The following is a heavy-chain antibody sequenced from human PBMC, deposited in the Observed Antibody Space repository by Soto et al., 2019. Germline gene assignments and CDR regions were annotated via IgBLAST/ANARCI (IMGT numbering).Heavy chain of an antibody. CDR3: ARDRGAYGMDV. Sequence: QVQLVQSGAEVKKPGASVKVSCKASGYTFTSYGISWVRQAPGQGLEWMGWISAYNGNTNYAQKLQGRVTMTTDTATRTAYRELRSLRSDDTAVYYCARDRGAYGMDVWGQGTTVTVSS. CDR2: ISAYNGNT. V-gene: IGHV1-18*01. CDR1: GYTFTSYG. J-gene: IGHJ6*02.